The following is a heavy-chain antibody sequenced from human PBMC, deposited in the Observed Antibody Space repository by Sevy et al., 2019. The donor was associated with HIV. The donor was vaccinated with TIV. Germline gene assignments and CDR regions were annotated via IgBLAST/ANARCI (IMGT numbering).Heavy chain of an antibody. V-gene: IGHV1-18*01. D-gene: IGHD2-21*02. Sequence: ASVKVSRKASGYPFSSYGISWVRQAPGQGLEWMGWISADSGNSNYAQNLQGRVTMTTDTSTSTAYMELRSLRFDDTAVYYCARDLGGYGGNSIYYWGQGTLVTVSS. CDR1: GYPFSSYG. CDR2: ISADSGNS. CDR3: ARDLGGYGGNSIYY. J-gene: IGHJ4*02.